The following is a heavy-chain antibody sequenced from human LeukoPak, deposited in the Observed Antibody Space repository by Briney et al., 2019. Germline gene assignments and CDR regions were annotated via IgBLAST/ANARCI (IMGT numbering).Heavy chain of an antibody. D-gene: IGHD6-6*01. CDR3: ATSIAARWAFDI. CDR2: ISSSSSYI. J-gene: IGHJ3*02. Sequence: GGSLRLSCAASGFTFSSYSMNWARQAPVKVLDWVSSISSSSSYIYYADSVKGRFTISRDNAKNSLYLQMNSLRAEDTAVYYCATSIAARWAFDIWGQGTMVTVSS. V-gene: IGHV3-21*01. CDR1: GFTFSSYS.